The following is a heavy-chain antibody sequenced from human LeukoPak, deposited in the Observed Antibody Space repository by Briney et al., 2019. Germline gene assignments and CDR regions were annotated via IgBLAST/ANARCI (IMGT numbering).Heavy chain of an antibody. CDR3: AREARGSGRDFDY. CDR1: GFTFSDFY. J-gene: IGHJ4*02. Sequence: GGSLRLSCAASGFTFSDFYMSWIRQAPGMGLEWISYIGTRSSPIYYADSVKGRFTISRDDAKNSLYLQMNSLRDEDTAVYFCAREARGSGRDFDYWGQGILVTVSS. D-gene: IGHD1-26*01. V-gene: IGHV3-11*01. CDR2: IGTRSSPI.